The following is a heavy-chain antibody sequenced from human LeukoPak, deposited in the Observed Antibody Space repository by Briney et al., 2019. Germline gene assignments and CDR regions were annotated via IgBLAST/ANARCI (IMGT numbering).Heavy chain of an antibody. CDR2: INPNSGCT. D-gene: IGHD3-22*01. CDR1: GYTFTGYY. CDR3: ARDGAPWYYYDSTGTPTFDY. V-gene: IGHV1-2*06. J-gene: IGHJ4*02. Sequence: ASVKVSCKASGYTFTGYYMHWVRQAPGQGLEWLGRINPNSGCTNYAQKFQGRVTMTRDTSISTAYMELSRLRSDDTAVYYCARDGAPWYYYDSTGTPTFDYWGQGTLVTVSS.